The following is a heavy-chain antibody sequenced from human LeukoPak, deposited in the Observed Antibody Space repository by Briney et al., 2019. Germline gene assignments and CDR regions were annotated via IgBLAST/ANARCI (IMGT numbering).Heavy chain of an antibody. Sequence: SETLSLACTVSGGSINSGTFYWGWIRQPPGKGLEWIGSMYYDGSSYYNPSLKSRVTTSVDTSKNQFSLKLTSVTATDTAVYFCARRSDSGSDDGEDYFDYWGQGTLVTVSS. CDR2: MYYDGSS. V-gene: IGHV4-39*01. CDR1: GGSINSGTFY. CDR3: ARRSDSGSDDGEDYFDY. J-gene: IGHJ4*02. D-gene: IGHD1-26*01.